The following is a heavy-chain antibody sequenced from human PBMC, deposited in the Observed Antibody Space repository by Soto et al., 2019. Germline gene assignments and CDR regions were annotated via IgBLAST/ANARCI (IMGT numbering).Heavy chain of an antibody. D-gene: IGHD2-2*01. CDR1: GFTFSSYG. J-gene: IGHJ4*02. CDR2: ISYDGSNK. Sequence: GGSLRLSCAASGFTFSSYGMHWVRQAPGKGLEWVAVISYDGSNKYYADSVKGRFTISRDNAKNSLYLQMNSLRAEDTALYYCTRAKPAASDYWGQGTPVTVSS. CDR3: TRAKPAASDY. V-gene: IGHV3-30*03.